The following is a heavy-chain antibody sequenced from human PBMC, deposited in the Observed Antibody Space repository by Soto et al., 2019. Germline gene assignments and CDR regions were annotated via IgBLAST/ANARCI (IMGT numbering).Heavy chain of an antibody. CDR3: AKDIRMVAVAAFDI. J-gene: IGHJ3*02. D-gene: IGHD2-15*01. V-gene: IGHV3-9*01. CDR1: GFIFDDYA. CDR2: ISWSSGRI. Sequence: EVQLVESGGGLVQPGRSLRLSCAASGFIFDDYAMHWVRQAPGRGLEWVSGISWSSGRIDYADSVKGRFTISRHNAKNSLYLQMSSLRAEDTALYYCAKDIRMVAVAAFDIWGQGAMVTVSS.